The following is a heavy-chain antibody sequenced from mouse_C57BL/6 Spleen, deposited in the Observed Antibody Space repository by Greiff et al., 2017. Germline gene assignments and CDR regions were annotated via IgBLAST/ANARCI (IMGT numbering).Heavy chain of an antibody. D-gene: IGHD2-13*01. V-gene: IGHV1-69*01. CDR2: IDPSDSYT. J-gene: IGHJ3*01. CDR1: GYTFTSYW. CDR3: ARSGEGP. Sequence: VQLQESGAELVMPGASVKLSCKASGYTFTSYWMHWVKQRPGQGLEWIGEIDPSDSYTNYNQKIKGKSTLTVDKSSSTAYMQLSSLTSEDSAVYYCARSGEGPWGQGTLVTVSA.